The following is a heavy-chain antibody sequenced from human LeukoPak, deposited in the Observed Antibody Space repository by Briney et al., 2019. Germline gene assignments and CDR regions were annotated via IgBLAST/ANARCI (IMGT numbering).Heavy chain of an antibody. CDR1: GFTVSSDY. CDR3: ARDRGVVYYYMDV. D-gene: IGHD3-10*01. V-gene: IGHV3-53*01. Sequence: GGSLRLSCVASGFTVSSDYMNWVRQAPGKGLEWVSVIYSGGSTYYADFVKGRFTISRDDSKNTLYLQMNSLRAGDTAVYYCARDRGVVYYYMDVWGKGTTVTVSS. J-gene: IGHJ6*03. CDR2: IYSGGST.